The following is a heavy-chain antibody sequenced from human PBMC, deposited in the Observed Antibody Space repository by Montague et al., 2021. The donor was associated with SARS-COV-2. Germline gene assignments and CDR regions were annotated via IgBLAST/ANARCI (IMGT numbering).Heavy chain of an antibody. D-gene: IGHD2-2*01. CDR1: GGSFSGYY. CDR3: TREGYQVLWSDYYYYGMDV. V-gene: IGHV4-34*01. Sequence: SETLSLTCAVYGGSFSGYYWSSIRQPPAKGLEWIGDINHRGSTNYNPSLQSRVTISLDTSKNQLSLKLSSVTAADTAVYYCTREGYQVLWSDYYYYGMDVWGQGATMAVCS. J-gene: IGHJ6*02. CDR2: INHRGST.